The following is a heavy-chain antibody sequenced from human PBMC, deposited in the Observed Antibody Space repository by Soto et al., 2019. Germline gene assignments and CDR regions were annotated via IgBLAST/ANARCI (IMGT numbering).Heavy chain of an antibody. CDR2: MNPNSGNT. CDR1: GYTFTSYD. J-gene: IGHJ4*02. D-gene: IGHD3-3*01. CDR3: ARRLYYDFWSGYYTRGYYFDY. V-gene: IGHV1-8*01. Sequence: GASVKVSCKASGYTFTSYDINWVRQATGQGLEWMGWMNPNSGNTGYAQKFQGRVTMTRNTSISTAYMELSSLRSEDTAVYYCARRLYYDFWSGYYTRGYYFDYWGQGTLVTVSS.